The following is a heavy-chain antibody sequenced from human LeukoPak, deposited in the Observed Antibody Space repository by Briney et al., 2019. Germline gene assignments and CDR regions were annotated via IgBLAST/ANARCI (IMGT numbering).Heavy chain of an antibody. CDR1: GFTFSRHD. Sequence: GGSLRLSCAASGFTFSRHDMHWVRQATGKGLEWVAAIGTLSDTFYPDSLKGRFTISRENAKNSLYLQMNSLGAGDTAVYYCATGRSSGWSYAFDIWGQGTMVTVSS. D-gene: IGHD6-19*01. CDR3: ATGRSSGWSYAFDI. J-gene: IGHJ3*02. CDR2: IGTLSDT. V-gene: IGHV3-13*01.